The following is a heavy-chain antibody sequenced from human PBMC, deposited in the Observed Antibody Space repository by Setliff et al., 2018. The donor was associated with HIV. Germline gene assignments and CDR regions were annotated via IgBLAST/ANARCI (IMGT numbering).Heavy chain of an antibody. Sequence: SETLSLTCTVSGVSVSSGGYYWSWIRQPPGKGLEWIGEINDSGSTNYNPSLKGRVTMSGDTSKNQFSLNLTSVTAADTAVYYCARGVITFGGLIGPLPSWGQGTLVTVSS. D-gene: IGHD3-16*02. J-gene: IGHJ5*02. V-gene: IGHV4-61*08. CDR1: GVSVSSGGYY. CDR3: ARGVITFGGLIGPLPS. CDR2: INDSGST.